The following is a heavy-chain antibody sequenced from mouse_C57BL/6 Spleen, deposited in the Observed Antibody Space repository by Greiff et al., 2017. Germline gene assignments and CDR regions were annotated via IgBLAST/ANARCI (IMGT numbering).Heavy chain of an antibody. D-gene: IGHD1-1*02. CDR3: TRNYGGTKGFAY. V-gene: IGHV1-15*01. Sequence: QVQLKESGAELVRPGASVTLSCKASGYTFTDYEMHWVKQTPVHGLEWIGAIDPETGGTAYNQKFKGKAILTADKSSSTAYMELRSLTSEDSAVYYCTRNYGGTKGFAYWGQGTLVTVSA. CDR1: GYTFTDYE. CDR2: IDPETGGT. J-gene: IGHJ3*01.